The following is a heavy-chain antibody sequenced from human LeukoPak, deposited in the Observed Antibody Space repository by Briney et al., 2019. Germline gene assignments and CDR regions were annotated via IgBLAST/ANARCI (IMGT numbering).Heavy chain of an antibody. D-gene: IGHD4-17*01. CDR3: ARGDGDYAYFDY. CDR1: GGSISSYY. V-gene: IGHV4-59*12. J-gene: IGHJ4*02. CDR2: IYHSGST. Sequence: SETLSLTCTVSGGSISSYYWSWIRQPPGKGLEWIGYIYHSGSTYYNPSLKSRVTISVDRSRNQFSLKLSSVTAADTAVYYCARGDGDYAYFDYWGQGTLVTVSS.